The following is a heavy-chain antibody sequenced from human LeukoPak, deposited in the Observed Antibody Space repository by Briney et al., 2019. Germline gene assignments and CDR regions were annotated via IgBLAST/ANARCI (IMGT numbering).Heavy chain of an antibody. CDR2: ISGSGGST. J-gene: IGHJ4*02. CDR1: GFTFSSYA. V-gene: IGHV3-23*01. Sequence: GGSLRLSCAASGFTFSSYAMSWVRQAPGKGLEWVSAISGSGGSTYYADSVKGRFTISRDNPKNTLYLQMNSLRAEDTAVYYCAKDAGGTMVRGVITYWGQGTLVTVSS. D-gene: IGHD3-10*01. CDR3: AKDAGGTMVRGVITY.